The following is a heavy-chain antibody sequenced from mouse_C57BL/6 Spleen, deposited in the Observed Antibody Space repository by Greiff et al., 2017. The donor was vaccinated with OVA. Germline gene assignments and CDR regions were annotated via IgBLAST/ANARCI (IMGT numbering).Heavy chain of an antibody. Sequence: EVMLVESGGGLVQPGGSLKLSCAASGFTFSDYYMYWVRQTPEKRLEWVAYISNGGGSTYYPDTVKGRFTIPRDNAKNTLYLQMSRLKSEDTAMYYCARLDYYGEFYAMDYWGQGTSVTVSS. J-gene: IGHJ4*01. CDR1: GFTFSDYY. CDR3: ARLDYYGEFYAMDY. CDR2: ISNGGGST. V-gene: IGHV5-12*01. D-gene: IGHD1-2*01.